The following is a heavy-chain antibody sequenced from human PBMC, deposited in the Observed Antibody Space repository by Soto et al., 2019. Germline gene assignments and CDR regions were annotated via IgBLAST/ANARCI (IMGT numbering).Heavy chain of an antibody. CDR1: GFTFSNYV. V-gene: IGHV3-23*01. CDR2: ISGTGGST. Sequence: EVQLLESGGGLVQPGGSLRLSCAASGFTFSNYVLSCVRQAPGKGLEWVSAISGTGGSTYYPDSVKGRFTISRDNSKNTLYVQMNSLRVEDKAVYYCAKEGNRVRGPDYWGQGTLVTVSS. J-gene: IGHJ4*02. D-gene: IGHD3-10*01. CDR3: AKEGNRVRGPDY.